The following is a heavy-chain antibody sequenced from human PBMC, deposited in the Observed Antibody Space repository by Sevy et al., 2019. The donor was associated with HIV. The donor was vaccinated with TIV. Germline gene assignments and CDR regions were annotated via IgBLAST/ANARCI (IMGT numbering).Heavy chain of an antibody. D-gene: IGHD3-9*01. J-gene: IGHJ4*02. CDR3: ARGATEYYDILTTFPFDY. V-gene: IGHV1-2*06. CDR2: INPNNGDT. CDR1: GYTFTGHY. Sequence: ASVKVSCKASGYTFTGHYMHWVRQAPGQGLEWVGRINPNNGDTNYAQKFQGRVTMTRDTSISTAYMDLNSLRSDDTAVFYCARGATEYYDILTTFPFDYWGQGTLVTVSS.